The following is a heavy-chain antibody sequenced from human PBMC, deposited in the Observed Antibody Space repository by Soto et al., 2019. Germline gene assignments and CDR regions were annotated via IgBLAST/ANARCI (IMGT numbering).Heavy chain of an antibody. J-gene: IGHJ3*02. Sequence: SETLSLTCTVSGGSIRSGGYYGSWIRQHPGKGGEWIGYRYYSGRTYYNPSLKSRVSMSVDTSMNHFSLKLSSVTAAATAVYYCARDKVAAPDYYGSGSYYTAFDIWGQGTMVTVSS. D-gene: IGHD3-10*01. CDR3: ARDKVAAPDYYGSGSYYTAFDI. CDR1: GGSIRSGGYY. CDR2: RYYSGRT. V-gene: IGHV4-31*03.